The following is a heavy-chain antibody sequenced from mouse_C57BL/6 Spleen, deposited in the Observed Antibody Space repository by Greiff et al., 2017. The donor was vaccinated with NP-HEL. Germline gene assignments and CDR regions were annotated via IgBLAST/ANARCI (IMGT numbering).Heavy chain of an antibody. CDR1: GYTFTDYN. CDR2: INPNNGGT. Sequence: EVQGVESGPELVKPGASVKIPCKASGYTFTDYNMDWVKQSHGKSLEWIGDINPNNGGTIYNQKFKGKATLTVDKSSSTAYMELRSLTSEDTAVYYCASQLREFAYWGQGTLVTVSA. V-gene: IGHV1-18*01. CDR3: ASQLREFAY. D-gene: IGHD2-4*01. J-gene: IGHJ3*01.